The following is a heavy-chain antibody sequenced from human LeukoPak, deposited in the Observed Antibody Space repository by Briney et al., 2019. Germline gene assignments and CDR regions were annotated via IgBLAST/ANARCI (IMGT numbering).Heavy chain of an antibody. CDR2: IYSGGST. J-gene: IGHJ4*02. CDR3: ARDLLEWYFDY. V-gene: IGHV3-66*01. CDR1: GLTVSSTY. D-gene: IGHD3-3*01. Sequence: GGSLRLSCAASGLTVSSTYMSWVRQTPGKGREWGSVIYSGGSTYYADSVKGRFTISQDNSKNTLYLQMNSLRAEDTAVYYCARDLLEWYFDYWGQGTLVTVSS.